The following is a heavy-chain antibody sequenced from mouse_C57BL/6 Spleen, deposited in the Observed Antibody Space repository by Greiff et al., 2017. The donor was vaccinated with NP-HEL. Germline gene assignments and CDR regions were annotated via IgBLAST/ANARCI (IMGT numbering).Heavy chain of an antibody. CDR2: IDPETGGT. CDR3: TRSGEYFDV. J-gene: IGHJ1*03. Sequence: VQRVESGAELVRPGASVTLSCKASGYTFTDYEMHWVKQTPVHGLEWIGAIDPETGGTAYNQKFKGKAILTADKSSSTAYMELRSLTSEDSAVYYCTRSGEYFDVWGTGTTVTVSS. CDR1: GYTFTDYE. D-gene: IGHD4-1*01. V-gene: IGHV1-15*01.